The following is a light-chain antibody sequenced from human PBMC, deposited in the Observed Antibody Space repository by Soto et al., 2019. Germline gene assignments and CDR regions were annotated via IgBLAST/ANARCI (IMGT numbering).Light chain of an antibody. CDR1: SGSIASNY. CDR3: LSYDATNQV. Sequence: NFMLTQPHSVSESPGKTVIISCTLSSGSIASNYVQWYQQRPGSSPTTVIYEDNQRPSGVPDRFSGSIDSSSNSASLTISGLQTEDEADYYCLSYDATNQVFGGGTKLTVL. V-gene: IGLV6-57*01. CDR2: EDN. J-gene: IGLJ3*02.